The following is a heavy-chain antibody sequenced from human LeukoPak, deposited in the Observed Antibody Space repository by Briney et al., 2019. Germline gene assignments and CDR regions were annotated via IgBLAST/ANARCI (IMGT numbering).Heavy chain of an antibody. D-gene: IGHD6-13*01. CDR2: IKQDGSEK. V-gene: IGHV3-7*01. J-gene: IGHJ4*02. Sequence: TGGSLRLSCAVSGFIFSGYWMTWVRQAPGKGLEWVANIKQDGSEKNYVDSVKGRFTISRDNAENSLFLQMNSLRVEDTAVYYCAREWQGGIAAAGTRIEGDYWGQGTLVAVSS. CDR3: AREWQGGIAAAGTRIEGDY. CDR1: GFIFSGYW.